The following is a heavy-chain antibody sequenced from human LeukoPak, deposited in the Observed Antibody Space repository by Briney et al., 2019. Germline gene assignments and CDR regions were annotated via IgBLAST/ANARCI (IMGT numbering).Heavy chain of an antibody. CDR2: ISSSSSYI. CDR3: ARAGNGYNFPYYFDY. J-gene: IGHJ4*02. Sequence: GGSLRLSCAASGFTFSSYNMNWVRQAPGKGLEWVSSISSSSSYIYYADSVKGRFTISRDNAKNSLYLQMNSLRAEDTAVYYCARAGNGYNFPYYFDYWGQGTLVTVSS. D-gene: IGHD5-24*01. V-gene: IGHV3-21*01. CDR1: GFTFSSYN.